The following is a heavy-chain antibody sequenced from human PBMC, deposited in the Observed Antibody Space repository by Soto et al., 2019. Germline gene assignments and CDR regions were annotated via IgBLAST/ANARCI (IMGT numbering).Heavy chain of an antibody. J-gene: IGHJ4*02. CDR3: ARGGITAVRNYYFDH. CDR1: GDSISSSEW. V-gene: IGHV4-4*02. Sequence: QVQLQESGPGLVKPSGTLSLNCKVSGDSISSSEWWSWVRQPPGKGLEWIAEIHHSGPTNYNPSLQSRVTITVDKSKSQISLRLATVTAADTAGYYGARGGITAVRNYYFDHWGQGTLGTVSS. D-gene: IGHD1-20*01. CDR2: IHHSGPT.